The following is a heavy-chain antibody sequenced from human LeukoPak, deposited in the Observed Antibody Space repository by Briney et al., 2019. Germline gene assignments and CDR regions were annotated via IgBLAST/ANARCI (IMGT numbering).Heavy chain of an antibody. CDR2: IGSGGDT. CDR1: GFSFSSYD. J-gene: IGHJ4*02. D-gene: IGHD6-19*01. Sequence: GGSLRLSCAGSGFSFSSYDMLWVRQATGKGLEWVSAIGSGGDTYYAGSVKGRFTITRESAKNSFYLQMNSLSAGDTAVYFCARAVAGTDEIDSWGQGTLVTVSS. CDR3: ARAVAGTDEIDS. V-gene: IGHV3-13*01.